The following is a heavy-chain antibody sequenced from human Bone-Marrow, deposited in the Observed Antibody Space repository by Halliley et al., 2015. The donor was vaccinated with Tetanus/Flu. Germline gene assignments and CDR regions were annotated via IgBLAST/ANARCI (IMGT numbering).Heavy chain of an antibody. D-gene: IGHD3-22*01. Sequence: NSKYNYSPQSRVTISVDTSKNQFSLKLSSVTAADTAVYYCARGSDYYDSSGYYTPTHYYFDYWGQGTLVTVSS. V-gene: IGHV4-59*09. J-gene: IGHJ4*02. CDR2: NS. CDR3: ARGSDYYDSSGYYTPTHYYFDY.